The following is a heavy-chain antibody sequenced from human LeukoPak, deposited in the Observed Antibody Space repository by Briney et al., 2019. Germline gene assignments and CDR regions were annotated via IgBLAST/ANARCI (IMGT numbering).Heavy chain of an antibody. D-gene: IGHD5-18*01. CDR2: INPNSGGT. V-gene: IGHV1-2*02. Sequence: ASVKVSCKASGYTFTGYYMHWVRQAPGQGLEWMGWINPNSGGTNYAQKFQGRVTMTRDTSISTAYMELSRLRSDDTAVYYCASDLYSYGPSDAFDTWGQGTMVTVSS. CDR3: ASDLYSYGPSDAFDT. CDR1: GYTFTGYY. J-gene: IGHJ3*02.